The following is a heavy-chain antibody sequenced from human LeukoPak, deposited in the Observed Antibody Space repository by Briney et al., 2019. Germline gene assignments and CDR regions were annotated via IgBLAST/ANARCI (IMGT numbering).Heavy chain of an antibody. D-gene: IGHD5-24*01. Sequence: SVKVSCKASGGTFSSYTISWVRQAPGQGLEWMGMIIPILGIANYAQKFQGRVTITADKSTSTAYMELSSLRSEDTAVYYCARERWLQFRCAFDIWGQGTMVTVSS. CDR3: ARERWLQFRCAFDI. J-gene: IGHJ3*02. CDR2: IIPILGIA. V-gene: IGHV1-69*04. CDR1: GGTFSSYT.